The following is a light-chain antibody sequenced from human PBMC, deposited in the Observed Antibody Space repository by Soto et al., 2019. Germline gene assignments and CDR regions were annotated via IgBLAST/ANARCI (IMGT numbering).Light chain of an antibody. Sequence: EIVLTQSPGTLSLSPGERATLSCRASQSVSSSYLAWYQQKPCQAPRLLIYGASIRATGIPDRFSGSGSGTKFTLTISRLEPEDFEVYYCQQYGSSPPWPFGQGTKVEIK. CDR2: GAS. V-gene: IGKV3-20*01. CDR1: QSVSSSY. CDR3: QQYGSSPPWP. J-gene: IGKJ1*01.